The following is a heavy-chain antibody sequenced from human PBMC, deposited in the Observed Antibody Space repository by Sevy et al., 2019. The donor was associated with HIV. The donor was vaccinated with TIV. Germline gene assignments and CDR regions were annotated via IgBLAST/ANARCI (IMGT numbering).Heavy chain of an antibody. Sequence: GGSLRLSCAASGFNVNDNYMTWVRQAPGKGLEWISIIHADGSSYYADSVKGRFTMSRGDSKNIVNLQMNSLRADDTAVCYCARDRRFCGNECYLYYYYGMDVWGQGTAVTVSS. J-gene: IGHJ6*02. D-gene: IGHD3-16*02. CDR3: ARDRRFCGNECYLYYYYGMDV. CDR2: IHADGSS. V-gene: IGHV3-53*01. CDR1: GFNVNDNY.